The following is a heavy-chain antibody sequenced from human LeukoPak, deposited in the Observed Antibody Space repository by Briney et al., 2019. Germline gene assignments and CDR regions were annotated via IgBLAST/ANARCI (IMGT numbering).Heavy chain of an antibody. D-gene: IGHD7-27*01. CDR3: ARGSGRYYYYGVDV. CDR2: IYYSGTTSGNT. J-gene: IGHJ6*02. V-gene: IGHV4-59*02. Sequence: SETLSLTCTVPGGSVSSSYWSWIRQPPGKGLEWIGHIYYSGTTSGNTNYNPSLKSRVTIAIDTSKNQFSLQVRSVTAADTAVYYCARGSGRYYYYGVDVWGQGTTVAVSS. CDR1: GGSVSSSY.